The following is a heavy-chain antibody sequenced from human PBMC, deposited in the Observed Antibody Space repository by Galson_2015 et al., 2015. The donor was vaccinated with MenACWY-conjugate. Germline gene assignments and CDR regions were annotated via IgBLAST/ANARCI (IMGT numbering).Heavy chain of an antibody. CDR1: GFSLSTSGVG. V-gene: IGHV2-5*02. CDR3: SRTGATPGDC. Sequence: PALVKPTQTLTLTCTFSGFSLSTSGVGVGWIRQPPGKALEWLALIYWDDDKRYSPSLRSRLTITKDTSKNHVVLTMTNMDPVDTATYYCSRTGATPGDCWGQGTPVTVSS. CDR2: IYWDDDK. J-gene: IGHJ4*02. D-gene: IGHD2-15*01.